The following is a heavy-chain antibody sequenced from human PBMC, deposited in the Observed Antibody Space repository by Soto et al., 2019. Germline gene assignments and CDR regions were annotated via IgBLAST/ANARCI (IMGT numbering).Heavy chain of an antibody. CDR2: VHHSWGS. CDR3: ARQGFGRLHGLVDV. V-gene: IGHV4-59*08. J-gene: IGHJ6*02. Sequence: QVQLQESGPGLVKPSETMSLSCTVSGGSISSYYWSWFRQSPGKRMEWIGYVHHSWGSSYNPSLQSRVAISLDTSKSQFSLKVTSVTATDPAVYYCARQGFGRLHGLVDVWGQGTTVTVSS. CDR1: GGSISSYY. D-gene: IGHD3-10*01.